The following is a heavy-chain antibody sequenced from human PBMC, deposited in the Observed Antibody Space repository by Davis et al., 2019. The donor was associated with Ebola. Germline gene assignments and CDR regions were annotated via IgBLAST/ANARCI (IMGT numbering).Heavy chain of an antibody. CDR2: IIPILGIA. CDR1: GGTFSSYT. D-gene: IGHD1-1*01. V-gene: IGHV1-69*02. Sequence: SVKVSCKASGGTFSSYTISWVRQAPGQGLEWMGRIIPILGIANYAQKFQGRVTITADKSTSTAYMELSSLRSEDTAVYYCAAETMRLAYYGMDVWAKGPRSPSP. CDR3: AAETMRLAYYGMDV. J-gene: IGHJ6*02.